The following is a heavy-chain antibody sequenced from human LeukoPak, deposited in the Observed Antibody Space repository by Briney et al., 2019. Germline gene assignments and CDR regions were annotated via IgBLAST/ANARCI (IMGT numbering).Heavy chain of an antibody. CDR1: EFTFSSYW. CDR2: INSDGSST. J-gene: IGHJ4*02. CDR3: AKSSMVRGVKYYFDY. V-gene: IGHV3-74*01. D-gene: IGHD3-10*01. Sequence: PGGSLRLSCAASEFTFSSYWMHWVRQAPGKGLVWVSRINSDGSSTSYADSVKGRFTISRDNSKNTLYLQMNSLRAEDTAVYYCAKSSMVRGVKYYFDYWGQGTLVTVSS.